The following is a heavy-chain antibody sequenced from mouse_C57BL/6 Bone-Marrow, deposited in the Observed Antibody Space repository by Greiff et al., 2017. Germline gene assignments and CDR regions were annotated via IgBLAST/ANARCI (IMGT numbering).Heavy chain of an antibody. Sequence: QVQLKQPGAELVKPGASVKLSCKASGYTFTSYWMHWVKQRPGQGLEWIGMIHPNSGSTNYNEKFKSKATLTVDKSSSTAYMQLSSLTSEDSAVYYCARGGRITTYFDYWGQGTTLTVSS. CDR2: IHPNSGST. D-gene: IGHD2-4*01. CDR1: GYTFTSYW. V-gene: IGHV1-64*01. J-gene: IGHJ2*01. CDR3: ARGGRITTYFDY.